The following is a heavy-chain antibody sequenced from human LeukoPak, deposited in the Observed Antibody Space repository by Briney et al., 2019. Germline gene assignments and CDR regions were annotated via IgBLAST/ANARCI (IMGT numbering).Heavy chain of an antibody. J-gene: IGHJ4*02. V-gene: IGHV3-9*01. D-gene: IGHD5-18*01. CDR3: AKGWGRGYSYGHLDY. Sequence: PGRSLRLSCAASGFTFDDYAMHWVRQAPGKGLEWVSGISWNSGSIGYADSVKGRFTISRDNAKNSLYLQMNSLRAEDTALYYCAKGWGRGYSYGHLDYWGQGTLVTVSS. CDR2: ISWNSGSI. CDR1: GFTFDDYA.